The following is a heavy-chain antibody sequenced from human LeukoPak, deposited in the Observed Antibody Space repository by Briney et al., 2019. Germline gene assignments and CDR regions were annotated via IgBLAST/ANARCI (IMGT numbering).Heavy chain of an antibody. D-gene: IGHD6-19*01. J-gene: IGHJ4*02. CDR3: ARGSSGWYLGYFDY. CDR2: INHSGST. V-gene: IGHV4-34*01. CDR1: GGSFSGYY. Sequence: SETLSLTCAVYGGSFSGYYWSWIRQPPGKGLEWIGEINHSGSTNYNPSLKSRVTISVDTSKNQFSLKLSSVTAADTAVYYCARGSSGWYLGYFDYWGQGTLVTVSS.